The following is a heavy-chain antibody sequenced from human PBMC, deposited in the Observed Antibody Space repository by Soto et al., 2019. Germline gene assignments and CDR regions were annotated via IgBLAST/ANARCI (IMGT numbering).Heavy chain of an antibody. Sequence: QVQLVQSGAEVKKPGSSVKVSCKASGGIFSNYAISWVRQVPGQGLEWMGGIIPISGTANYAQKFQRRVTITADESTRTAYMELSSLRSEDTAVYYCARSGVVVNAFDVWGQGTMVTVSS. J-gene: IGHJ3*01. CDR3: ARSGVVVNAFDV. CDR2: IIPISGTA. CDR1: GGIFSNYA. D-gene: IGHD2-21*01. V-gene: IGHV1-69*12.